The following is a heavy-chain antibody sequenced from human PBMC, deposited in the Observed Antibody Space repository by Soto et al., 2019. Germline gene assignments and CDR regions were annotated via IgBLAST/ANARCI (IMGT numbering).Heavy chain of an antibody. CDR2: ISSSSSYI. V-gene: IGHV3-21*01. D-gene: IGHD3-9*01. CDR3: ARDLLVFDTAERWFDP. Sequence: VQLVESGGGLVKPGGSLRLSCAASGFTFSSYSMNWVRQAPGKGLEWVSSISSSSSYIYYADSVKGRFTISRDNAKNSLYLQMNSLRAEDTAVYYCARDLLVFDTAERWFDPWGQGTLVTVSS. J-gene: IGHJ5*02. CDR1: GFTFSSYS.